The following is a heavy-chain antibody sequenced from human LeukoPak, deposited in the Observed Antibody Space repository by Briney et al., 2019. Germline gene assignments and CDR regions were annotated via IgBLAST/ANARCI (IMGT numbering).Heavy chain of an antibody. J-gene: IGHJ4*02. CDR2: IYTSGST. CDR3: ARGRYYYGSGMGFDY. Sequence: SETLSLTCTVSDGSISSYYWSGIRQPAGKGLEWIGRIYTSGSTNYNPSLESRVTMSVDTSKNQFSLKLSSVTAADTAVYYCARGRYYYGSGMGFDYWGQGTLVTVSS. V-gene: IGHV4-4*07. CDR1: DGSISSYY. D-gene: IGHD3-10*01.